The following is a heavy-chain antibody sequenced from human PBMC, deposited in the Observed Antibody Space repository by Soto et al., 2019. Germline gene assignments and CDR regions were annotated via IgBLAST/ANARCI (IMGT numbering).Heavy chain of an antibody. CDR3: ARDFPDFWSGYSGGNYYYYYMDV. CDR1: GFTVSSNY. V-gene: IGHV3-66*01. CDR2: IYSGGST. D-gene: IGHD3-3*01. J-gene: IGHJ6*03. Sequence: GGSLRLSCAASGFTVSSNYMSWVRQAPGKGLEWVSVIYSGGSTYYADSVKGRFTISRDNSKNTLYLQMNSLRAEDTAVYYCARDFPDFWSGYSGGNYYYYYMDVWGKGTTVTVSS.